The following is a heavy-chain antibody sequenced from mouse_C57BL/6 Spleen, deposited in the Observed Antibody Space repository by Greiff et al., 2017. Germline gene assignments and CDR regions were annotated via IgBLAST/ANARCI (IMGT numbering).Heavy chain of an antibody. V-gene: IGHV1-50*01. CDR1: GYTFTSYW. J-gene: IGHJ4*01. CDR2: IDPSDSYT. Sequence: VQLQQSGAELVKPGASVKLSCKASGYTFTSYWMQWVKQRPGQGLEWIGEIDPSDSYTNYNQKFKGKATLTVDTSSSTAYMQLSSLTSEDSAVYYCARRTGTGAMDYWGQGTSVTVSS. CDR3: ARRTGTGAMDY. D-gene: IGHD4-1*01.